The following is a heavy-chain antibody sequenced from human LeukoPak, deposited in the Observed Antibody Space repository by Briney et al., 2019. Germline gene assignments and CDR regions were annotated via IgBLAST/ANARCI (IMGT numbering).Heavy chain of an antibody. CDR2: ISSSSSTI. J-gene: IGHJ4*02. Sequence: AGSLRLSCSASGFTFSSYSMNWVRQAPGKGLEWVSYISSSSSTIYYADSVKGRFTISRDNAKNSLYLQMHSLRDEDTAVYYCAGFRIAAAGGWGQGTLVTVSS. V-gene: IGHV3-48*02. CDR3: AGFRIAAAGG. CDR1: GFTFSSYS. D-gene: IGHD6-13*01.